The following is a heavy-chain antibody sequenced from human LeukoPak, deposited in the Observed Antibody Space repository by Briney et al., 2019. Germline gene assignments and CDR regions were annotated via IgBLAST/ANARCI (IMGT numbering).Heavy chain of an antibody. V-gene: IGHV3-30*02. J-gene: IGHJ4*02. D-gene: IGHD3-9*01. Sequence: PGGSLRLSCAASGFTFSSYGMHWVSQAPGKGLEWVAFIRYDGSNKYYADSVKGRFTISRDNSKNTLYLQMNSLRAEDTAVYYCARSQTPFRYFDWLYETVNGEFDYWGQGTLVTVSS. CDR3: ARSQTPFRYFDWLYETVNGEFDY. CDR2: IRYDGSNK. CDR1: GFTFSSYG.